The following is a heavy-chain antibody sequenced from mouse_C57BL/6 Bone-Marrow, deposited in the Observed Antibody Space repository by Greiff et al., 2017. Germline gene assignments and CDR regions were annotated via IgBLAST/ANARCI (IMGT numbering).Heavy chain of an antibody. D-gene: IGHD2-4*01. V-gene: IGHV5-6*01. Sequence: EVMLVESGGDLVKPGGSLKLSCAASGFTFSSYGMSWVRQTPDKRLEWVATISSGCSYTDYPDSVKGRFTISRDNAKNTPYLQMSSLKSEDTAMYYCARHAIHYDYDDYYYAMDYWGQGTSVTVSS. CDR3: ARHAIHYDYDDYYYAMDY. J-gene: IGHJ4*01. CDR2: ISSGCSYT. CDR1: GFTFSSYG.